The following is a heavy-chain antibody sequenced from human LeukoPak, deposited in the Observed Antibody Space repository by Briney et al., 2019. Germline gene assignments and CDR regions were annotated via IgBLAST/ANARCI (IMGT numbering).Heavy chain of an antibody. J-gene: IGHJ4*02. CDR2: IYYSGST. D-gene: IGHD3-22*01. CDR3: AGTGMIVVQY. V-gene: IGHV4-30-4*01. CDR1: GGSISSGDYY. Sequence: SETLSLTCTVSGGSISSGDYYWSWIRRPPGKGLEWIGYIYYSGSTYYNPSLKSRVTISVDTSKNQFSLKLSSVTAADTAVYYCAGTGMIVVQYWGQGTLVTVSS.